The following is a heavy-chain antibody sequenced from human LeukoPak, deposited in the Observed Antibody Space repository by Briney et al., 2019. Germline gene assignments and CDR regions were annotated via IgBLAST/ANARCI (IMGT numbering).Heavy chain of an antibody. CDR3: VGIGYGWTYGGGLDP. Sequence: GGSLRLSCSASGFPFSLYSMQWVRQAPGKGLEWVAVIKHDGTYESHAGSVKGRFSISRDNSKDVLYLQMNSLRHEDTALYNCVGIGYGWTYGGGLDPGGRGTLVIVSS. J-gene: IGHJ5*02. CDR1: GFPFSLYS. CDR2: IKHDGTYE. D-gene: IGHD2-15*01. V-gene: IGHV3-30*03.